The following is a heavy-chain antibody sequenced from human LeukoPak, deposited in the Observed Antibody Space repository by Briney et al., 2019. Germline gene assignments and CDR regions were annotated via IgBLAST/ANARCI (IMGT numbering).Heavy chain of an antibody. V-gene: IGHV3-30*02. CDR3: ASLPKGYCSGGSCYVRGGFDY. J-gene: IGHJ4*02. CDR1: GFTFSSYG. Sequence: GGSLRLSCAASGFTFSSYGMHWVRQAPGKGLEWVAFIRYDGSNKYYADSVKGRFTISRDNAKNSLYLQMNSLRAEDTAVYYCASLPKGYCSGGSCYVRGGFDYWGQGTLVTVSS. D-gene: IGHD2-15*01. CDR2: IRYDGSNK.